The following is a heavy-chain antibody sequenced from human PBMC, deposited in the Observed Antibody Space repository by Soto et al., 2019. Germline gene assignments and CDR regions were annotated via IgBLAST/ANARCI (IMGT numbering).Heavy chain of an antibody. Sequence: SEPLSLTCTVSGDSISTFYWGWMRQSPGKELEWIGYVYYTGSTNYNPSLKSRVTISVDRSKNQFSLKLTSANAADTAVYYCARGRTVRNYADDSSDYFYFFDYWGQGTQVTVSS. D-gene: IGHD3-22*01. CDR3: ARGRTVRNYADDSSDYFYFFDY. J-gene: IGHJ4*02. CDR2: VYYTGST. CDR1: GDSISTFY. V-gene: IGHV4-59*01.